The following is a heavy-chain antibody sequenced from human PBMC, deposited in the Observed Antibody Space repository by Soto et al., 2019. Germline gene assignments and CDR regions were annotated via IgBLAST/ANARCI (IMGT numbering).Heavy chain of an antibody. CDR2: ISYSGST. J-gene: IGHJ2*01. CDR1: GGSITSGDYY. Sequence: QVQLQESGPGLVKPSQTLSLTCTVSGGSITSGDYYWSWIRQPPGKGLEWIGYISYSGSTYYNPSLESRATISVDTSKNQFSLRLSSVTAADTAVYYCARVPARVELTHWYFDLWGRGTLVTVSS. CDR3: ARVPARVELTHWYFDL. V-gene: IGHV4-30-4*01. D-gene: IGHD1-26*01.